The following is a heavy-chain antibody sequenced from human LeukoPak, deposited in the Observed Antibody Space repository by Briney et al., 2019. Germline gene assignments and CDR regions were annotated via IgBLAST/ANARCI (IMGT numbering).Heavy chain of an antibody. Sequence: GSLRLSCVASGFTFDDYAMYWVRQAPGKGLEWIGHIYSSGTTNYNPSLESRVTISIDTSKNHFSLRLRSVTAADTAVYYCARRDWSGALDIWGQGTMVIVSS. J-gene: IGHJ3*02. D-gene: IGHD3-9*01. CDR3: ARRDWSGALDI. CDR2: IYSSGTT. V-gene: IGHV4-59*08. CDR1: GFTFDDYA.